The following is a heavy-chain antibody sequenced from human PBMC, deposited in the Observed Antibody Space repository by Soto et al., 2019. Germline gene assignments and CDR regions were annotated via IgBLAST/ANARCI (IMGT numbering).Heavy chain of an antibody. D-gene: IGHD3-22*01. CDR1: GGSISSSSYY. CDR3: ARSSYYYDGGGNDY. V-gene: IGHV4-39*01. Sequence: QLQLQESGPGLVKPSETLSLTCTVSGGSISSSSYYWGWIRQPPGQGLEWIGSIYYSGSTYYNPSLKSRVTISVDTSKNQFSLKLSSVTAADTAVYYCARSSYYYDGGGNDYWGQGTLVTVSS. CDR2: IYYSGST. J-gene: IGHJ4*02.